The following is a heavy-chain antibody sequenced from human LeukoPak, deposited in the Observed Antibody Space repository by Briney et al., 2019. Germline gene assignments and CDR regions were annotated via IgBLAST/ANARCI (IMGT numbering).Heavy chain of an antibody. V-gene: IGHV3-48*04. CDR1: GFTFSSYS. Sequence: GGPLRLSCAASGFTFSSYSMNWVRQAPGKGLEWVSYISSTTSTIYYADSVKGRFTISRDNAKNSLYLQMNSLRAADTAVYYCARDVTYYGGDWFDPWGQGTLVTVSS. J-gene: IGHJ5*02. CDR3: ARDVTYYGGDWFDP. D-gene: IGHD4-23*01. CDR2: ISSTTSTI.